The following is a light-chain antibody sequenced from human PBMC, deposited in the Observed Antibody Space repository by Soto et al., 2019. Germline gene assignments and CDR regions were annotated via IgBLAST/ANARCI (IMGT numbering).Light chain of an antibody. J-gene: IGLJ1*01. CDR1: SSDVGGYNY. CDR2: EVS. V-gene: IGLV2-14*01. Sequence: QSVLTQPASVSGSPGQSITISCTGTSSDVGGYNYVSWYQQHPGKAPKVMIYEVSNRPSGVSNRFSGSKSGNTASLTISGLQAEDESDYYCSSYTGSSTRYVFGTGTKVTVL. CDR3: SSYTGSSTRYV.